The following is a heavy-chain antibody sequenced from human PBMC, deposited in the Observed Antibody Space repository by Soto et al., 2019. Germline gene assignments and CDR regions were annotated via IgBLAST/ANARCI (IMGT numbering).Heavy chain of an antibody. Sequence: SETLSLTCTVSGGSISSSSYYWGWIRQPPGKGLEWIGSIYYSGSTYYNPSLKSPVTISVDTSKNQFSLKLSSVTAADTAVYYCARTLPTVWWQTMSYYFDYWGQGTLVTVSS. D-gene: IGHD1-26*01. CDR3: ARTLPTVWWQTMSYYFDY. V-gene: IGHV4-39*01. CDR1: GGSISSSSYY. J-gene: IGHJ4*02. CDR2: IYYSGST.